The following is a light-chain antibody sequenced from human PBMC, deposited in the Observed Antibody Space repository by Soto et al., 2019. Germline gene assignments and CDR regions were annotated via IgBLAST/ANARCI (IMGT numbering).Light chain of an antibody. Sequence: EIVLAQSPATLSLSPGERATLSCRASQNVRTYLAWYQQKPGQAPRLLIYDASTRATGVPARFSGSGSGTDFTLTISSLEPEDFAVYYCQQRSNWPPYPFGQGTKLEVK. CDR2: DAS. J-gene: IGKJ2*01. CDR1: QNVRTY. V-gene: IGKV3-11*01. CDR3: QQRSNWPPYP.